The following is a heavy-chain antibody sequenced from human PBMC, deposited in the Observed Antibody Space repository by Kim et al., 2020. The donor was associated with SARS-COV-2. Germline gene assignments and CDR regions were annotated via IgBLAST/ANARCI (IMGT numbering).Heavy chain of an antibody. CDR1: GGTFSRST. CDR2: IIPFLGTA. J-gene: IGHJ6*01. CDR3: ARVGRSMECGRPSCFEYYY. Sequence: SVKVSCKASGGTFSRSTVGWVRQAPGQGLEWVGEIIPFLGTANYAQKLSGRVTITADESTNTAYMELSSLRSEDTAVYYCARVGRSMECGRPSCFEYYY. D-gene: IGHD2-2*01. V-gene: IGHV1-69*13.